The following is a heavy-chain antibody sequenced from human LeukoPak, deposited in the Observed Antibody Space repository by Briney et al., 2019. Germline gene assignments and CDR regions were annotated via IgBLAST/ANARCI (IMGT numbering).Heavy chain of an antibody. CDR1: GFTFSDYY. J-gene: IGHJ4*02. V-gene: IGHV3-11*03. CDR3: ARPSSGYSLDY. D-gene: IGHD3-22*01. Sequence: GGSLRLSCAASGFTFSDYYMSWIRLAPGKWLEWVSFISSSSSYTNYADSVKGRFTISRDNAKISLYQQMNNLRAEDTAVYYCARPSSGYSLDYWGQGALVTVSS. CDR2: ISSSSSYT.